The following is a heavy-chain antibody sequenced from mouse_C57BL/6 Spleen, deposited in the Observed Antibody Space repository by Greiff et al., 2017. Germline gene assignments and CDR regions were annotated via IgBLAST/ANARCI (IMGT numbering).Heavy chain of an antibody. D-gene: IGHD1-1*01. J-gene: IGHJ4*01. CDR2: ISSGGSYT. Sequence: EVQGVESGGDLVKPGGSLKLSCAASGFTFSSYGMSWVRQTPDKRLEWVATISSGGSYTYYPDSVKGRFTISRDNAKNTLYLQMSSLKSEDTAMYYCARRGDYYGSSSHYYAMDYWGQGTSVTVSS. CDR1: GFTFSSYG. V-gene: IGHV5-6*01. CDR3: ARRGDYYGSSSHYYAMDY.